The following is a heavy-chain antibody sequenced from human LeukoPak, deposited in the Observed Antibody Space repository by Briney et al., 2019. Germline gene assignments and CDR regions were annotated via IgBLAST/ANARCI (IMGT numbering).Heavy chain of an antibody. D-gene: IGHD3-3*01. CDR2: ISYDGSNK. J-gene: IGHJ4*02. V-gene: IGHV3-30-3*01. CDR1: GFTFSSYA. Sequence: GRSLRLSCAASGFTFSSYAMHWVRQAPGEGLEWVAVISYDGSNKYYADSVKGRFTISRDNSKNTLYLQMNSLRAEDTAVYYCAKDQLGTIFGVVRPDYWGQGTLVTVSS. CDR3: AKDQLGTIFGVVRPDY.